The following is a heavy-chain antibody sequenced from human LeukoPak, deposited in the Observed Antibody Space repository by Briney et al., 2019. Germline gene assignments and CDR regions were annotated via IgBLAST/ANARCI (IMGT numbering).Heavy chain of an antibody. CDR2: INSDGSST. J-gene: IGHJ4*02. D-gene: IGHD2-2*01. V-gene: IGHV3-74*01. Sequence: GGSLRLSCAASGFTFSNYAMSWVRHAPGKGLVWVSRINSDGSSTSYADSVKGRFTISRDNAKNTLYLQMNSLRAEDTAVYYCARDDYQLIDYWGQGTLVTVSS. CDR3: ARDDYQLIDY. CDR1: GFTFSNYA.